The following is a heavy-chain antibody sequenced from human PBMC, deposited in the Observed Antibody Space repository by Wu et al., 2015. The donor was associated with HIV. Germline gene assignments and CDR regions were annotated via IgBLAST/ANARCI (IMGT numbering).Heavy chain of an antibody. CDR1: GYTFTDYS. Sequence: QVQLVQSGAELKKPGASLKVSCTASGYTFTDYSIHWVRQAPGQGLEWMGWIKPNSGDTDFAPKFQGRVSMSTDTSIRTAYMELSSLRSDDTAVYFCAREVYGSASFSKYLKDWGQGTLVTVS. CDR3: AREVYGSASFSKYLKD. D-gene: IGHD3-10*01. J-gene: IGHJ1*01. V-gene: IGHV1-2*02. CDR2: IKPNSGDT.